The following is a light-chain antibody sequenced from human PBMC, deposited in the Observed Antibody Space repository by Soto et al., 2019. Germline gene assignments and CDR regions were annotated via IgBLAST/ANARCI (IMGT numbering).Light chain of an antibody. Sequence: DIQLTQSPPFLSASVGDRVTITCRASQGISNYLVWYQQEPGKAPKLLIYGATTLQSGVPSRFSGSESGTDFTLTINSLQPEDFATYYCQQLHSYPITFGQGTRLEI. V-gene: IGKV1-9*01. CDR2: GAT. J-gene: IGKJ5*01. CDR3: QQLHSYPIT. CDR1: QGISNY.